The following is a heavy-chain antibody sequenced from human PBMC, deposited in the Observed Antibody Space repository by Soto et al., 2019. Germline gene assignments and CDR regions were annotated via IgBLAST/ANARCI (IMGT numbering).Heavy chain of an antibody. CDR1: GGSISSCY. V-gene: IGHV4-59*01. D-gene: IGHD6-19*01. Sequence: SETLPLTWTVSGGSISSCYWSWIRQPPGKGLEWIGYIYYSGSTNYNPSLKSRVTISVDTSKNQFSLKLSSVTAADTAVYYCARVGGVAVAGAFDIWGQGTMVTVSS. J-gene: IGHJ3*02. CDR2: IYYSGST. CDR3: ARVGGVAVAGAFDI.